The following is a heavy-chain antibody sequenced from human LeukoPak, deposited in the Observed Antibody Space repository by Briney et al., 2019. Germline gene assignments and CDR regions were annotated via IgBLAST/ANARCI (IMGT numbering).Heavy chain of an antibody. J-gene: IGHJ5*02. CDR3: ATLGVLVVAATHWFDP. CDR1: GFIFSSYG. V-gene: IGHV3-30*02. CDR2: IRYDGSNK. D-gene: IGHD2-15*01. Sequence: GGSLRLSCAASGFIFSSYGMHWVRQAPGKGLEWVAFIRYDGSNKYYADSVKGRFTISRDNSKNTLYLQMNSLRAEDTAVYYCATLGVLVVAATHWFDPCGQGTLVTVSS.